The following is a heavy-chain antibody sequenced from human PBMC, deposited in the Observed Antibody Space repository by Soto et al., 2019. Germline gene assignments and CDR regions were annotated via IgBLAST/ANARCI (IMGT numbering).Heavy chain of an antibody. CDR2: INWNGGST. Sequence: AGGSLRLSCAASGFTFDDYGMSWVRQAPGKGLEWVSGINWNGGSTAYADSVKGRFTISRDSAEDSLYLQMNSLRAEDTAFYYCARGLNYDVLTGLDYWGQGTLVTVSS. V-gene: IGHV3-20*04. CDR1: GFTFDDYG. CDR3: ARGLNYDVLTGLDY. J-gene: IGHJ4*02. D-gene: IGHD3-9*01.